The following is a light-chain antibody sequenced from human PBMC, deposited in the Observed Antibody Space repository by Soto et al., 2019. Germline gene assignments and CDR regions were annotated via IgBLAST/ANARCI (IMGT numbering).Light chain of an antibody. CDR2: WAS. CDR1: QSVLYNSDNKNY. Sequence: DIVMTQSPDSLAVSLGERATINCKSSQSVLYNSDNKNYLAWYQQKAGQPPKLLIYWASTRDSGVPDRFSGSGSGADFTLTINNLQAEDVAVYYCQQYYTTLSFGGGNKVAIK. CDR3: QQYYTTLS. V-gene: IGKV4-1*01. J-gene: IGKJ4*01.